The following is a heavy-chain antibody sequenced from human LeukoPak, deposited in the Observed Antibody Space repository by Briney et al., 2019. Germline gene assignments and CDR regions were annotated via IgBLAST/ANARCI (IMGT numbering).Heavy chain of an antibody. CDR3: AGDYRPRHTSSGGVFDY. Sequence: SVKVSCKASGGTFSIHGITWVRQAPEQGLEWMGGIIPMFGTTNHAQKFQGRVKITADESTSTAYMELSSLRSEDTAIYYCAGDYRPRHTSSGGVFDYWGQGTLVTVSS. CDR2: IIPMFGTT. CDR1: GGTFSIHG. D-gene: IGHD6-6*01. J-gene: IGHJ4*02. V-gene: IGHV1-69*13.